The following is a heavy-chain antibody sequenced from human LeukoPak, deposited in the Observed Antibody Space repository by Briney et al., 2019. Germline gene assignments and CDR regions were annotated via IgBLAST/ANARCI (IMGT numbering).Heavy chain of an antibody. CDR2: ISAYNGNT. D-gene: IGHD2-2*01. J-gene: IGHJ3*02. V-gene: IGHV1-18*01. Sequence: ASVKVSCKASGYTFTSYGISWVRQAPGQGLEWMGWISAYNGNTNYAQKLQGGVTMTTDTSTSTAYMELRSLRSDDTAVYYCAREIGVYCSSTSCYPDDAFDIWGQGTMVTVSS. CDR3: AREIGVYCSSTSCYPDDAFDI. CDR1: GYTFTSYG.